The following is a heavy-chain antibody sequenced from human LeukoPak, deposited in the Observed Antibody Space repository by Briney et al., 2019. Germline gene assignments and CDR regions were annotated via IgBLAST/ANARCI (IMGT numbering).Heavy chain of an antibody. Sequence: GGSLRLSCVASGFTFSSYSMNWVRQAPGKGLEYVSAISSNGGSTYYANSVKGRFTISRDNSKNTLYLQMGSLRAEDMAVYYCARVGIAAAGSWGQGTLVTVSS. D-gene: IGHD6-13*01. CDR3: ARVGIAAAGS. J-gene: IGHJ4*02. CDR2: ISSNGGST. V-gene: IGHV3-64*01. CDR1: GFTFSSYS.